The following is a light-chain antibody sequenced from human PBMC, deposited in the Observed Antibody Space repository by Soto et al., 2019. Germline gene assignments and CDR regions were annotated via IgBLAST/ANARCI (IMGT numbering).Light chain of an antibody. CDR2: DVS. J-gene: IGLJ1*01. CDR3: RSYTSSSSYV. V-gene: IGLV2-14*01. CDR1: SSVVGGYKY. Sequence: QSALTQPASVSGSPGQSIAISCTGTSSVVGGYKYVSWYQQHPGKAPKLLIYDVSNRPSGVSDRFSGSKSGNTASLTISGLQSEDEADYYCRSYTSSSSYVFGTGNMVTVL.